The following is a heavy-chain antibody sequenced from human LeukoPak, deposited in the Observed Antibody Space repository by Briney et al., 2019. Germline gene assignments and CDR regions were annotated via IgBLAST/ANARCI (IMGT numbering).Heavy chain of an antibody. J-gene: IGHJ5*02. CDR3: ARVGTVTTFWFDP. D-gene: IGHD4-17*01. Sequence: ASVKVSCKVSGYTLTELSMHWVRQAPGKGREGLGGFDREDGETMYAQKFQGRVTMTEDTSTDTAYMELSSLRSEDTAVYYCARVGTVTTFWFDPWGQGTLVTVSS. CDR2: FDREDGET. V-gene: IGHV1-24*01. CDR1: GYTLTELS.